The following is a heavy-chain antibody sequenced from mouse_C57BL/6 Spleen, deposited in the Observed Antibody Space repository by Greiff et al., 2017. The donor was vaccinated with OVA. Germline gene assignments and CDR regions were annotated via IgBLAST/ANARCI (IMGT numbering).Heavy chain of an antibody. CDR2: IHPNSGST. Sequence: VQLQQPGAELVKPGASVKLSCKASGYTFTSYWMHWVKQRPGQGLEWIGMIHPNSGSTNYNEKFKSKATLTVDKSSSTAYMQLSSLTSEDSAVYYCARRGTTVVAPDWFAYWGQGTLVTVSA. V-gene: IGHV1-64*01. CDR1: GYTFTSYW. CDR3: ARRGTTVVAPDWFAY. D-gene: IGHD1-1*01. J-gene: IGHJ3*01.